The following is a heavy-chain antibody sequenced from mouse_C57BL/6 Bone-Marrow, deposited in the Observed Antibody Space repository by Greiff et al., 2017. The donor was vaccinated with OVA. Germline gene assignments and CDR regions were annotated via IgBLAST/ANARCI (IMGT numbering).Heavy chain of an antibody. CDR2: IDPSDSET. CDR1: GYTFTSYW. D-gene: IGHD3-1*01. Sequence: QVQLQQPGAELVRPGSSVKLSCKASGYTFTSYWLHWVKQRPIQGLEWIGNIDPSDSETHYNQKFKDKATLTVDKSSSTAYMQLSSLTSEDSAVYYCARSGYEKTYCDYWGQGTTLTVSS. V-gene: IGHV1-52*01. CDR3: ARSGYEKTYCDY. J-gene: IGHJ2*01.